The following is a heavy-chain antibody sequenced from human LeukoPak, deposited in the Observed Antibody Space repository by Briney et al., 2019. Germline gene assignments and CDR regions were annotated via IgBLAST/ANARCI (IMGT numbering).Heavy chain of an antibody. J-gene: IGHJ4*02. CDR3: VLGHYGGLFDN. CDR1: GFTFTKYD. Sequence: GRSLRLSCAASGFTFTKYDTHWVRQAPGKGLEWVAVISSDESKKDYANSVKGRFTIARDNSQNTLFVQMNSLRVEDTAVYFCVLGHYGGLFDNWGQGALVTVSS. V-gene: IGHV3-30-3*01. CDR2: ISSDESKK. D-gene: IGHD4-23*01.